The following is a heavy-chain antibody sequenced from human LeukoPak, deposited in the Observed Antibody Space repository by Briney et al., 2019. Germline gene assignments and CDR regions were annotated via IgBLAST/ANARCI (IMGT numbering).Heavy chain of an antibody. CDR1: GGSISSSSYY. V-gene: IGHV4-39*01. CDR3: ARKAWFGELLFDY. D-gene: IGHD3-10*01. Sequence: PSETLSLTCTVSGGSISSSSYYWGWIRQPPGKGLERIGSIYYSGSTYYNPSLKSRVTISVDTSKNQFSLKLSSVTAADTAVYYCARKAWFGELLFDYWGQGTLVTVSS. CDR2: IYYSGST. J-gene: IGHJ4*02.